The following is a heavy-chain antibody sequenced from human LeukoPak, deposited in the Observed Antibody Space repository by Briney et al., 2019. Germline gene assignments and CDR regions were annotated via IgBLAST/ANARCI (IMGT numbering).Heavy chain of an antibody. CDR3: ARDNYRGVTNFDP. V-gene: IGHV4-59*01. J-gene: IGHJ5*02. D-gene: IGHD3-10*01. Sequence: PSETLSLTCTVSGGSISSYFWSWFWQPPGKGLEWIGYISYSGSTNYNPSLKSRVTISVDTSKNQFSLRLSSVTAADTAVYYCARDNYRGVTNFDPWGQGTLVTVSS. CDR2: ISYSGST. CDR1: GGSISSYF.